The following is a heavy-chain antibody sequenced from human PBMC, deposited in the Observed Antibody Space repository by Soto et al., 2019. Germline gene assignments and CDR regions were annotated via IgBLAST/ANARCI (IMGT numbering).Heavy chain of an antibody. CDR3: ARVHYYDSSGYSPMEY. J-gene: IGHJ4*02. D-gene: IGHD3-22*01. Sequence: ASVKVSCKASGYTFTSYGISWVRQAPGQGLEWMGWISAYNGNTNYAQKLQGRVTMTTDTSTSTAYMELRSLRSDDTAVYYCARVHYYDSSGYSPMEYWGQGTMVTVSS. CDR2: ISAYNGNT. V-gene: IGHV1-18*01. CDR1: GYTFTSYG.